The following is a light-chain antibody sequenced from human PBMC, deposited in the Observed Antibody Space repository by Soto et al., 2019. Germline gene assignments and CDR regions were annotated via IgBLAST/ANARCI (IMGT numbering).Light chain of an antibody. Sequence: QSALTQPASVSGSPGQSITISCTGTSSDVGGYNYVSWYQQHPGKAPKLMIYDVSNRPSGVSNRFSGSKSGNTASLTISGLQAEDEADYYCSSYTSSSTPLVFGTGTKVPVL. CDR3: SSYTSSSTPLV. CDR1: SSDVGGYNY. V-gene: IGLV2-14*01. CDR2: DVS. J-gene: IGLJ1*01.